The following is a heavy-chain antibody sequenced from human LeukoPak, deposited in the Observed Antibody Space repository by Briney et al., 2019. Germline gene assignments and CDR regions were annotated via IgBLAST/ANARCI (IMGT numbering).Heavy chain of an antibody. J-gene: IGHJ6*02. CDR1: GFTFSSYW. D-gene: IGHD3-16*01. Sequence: PGGSLRLSCAVSGFTFSSYWMTWVRQAPGKGLEWVANIKEDGSEKTYVDSVKGRFTVSRDNAKNSLFLQLDSLRAEDTAVYFCARGGGLDVWGQGATVTVSS. CDR3: ARGGGLDV. V-gene: IGHV3-7*03. CDR2: IKEDGSEK.